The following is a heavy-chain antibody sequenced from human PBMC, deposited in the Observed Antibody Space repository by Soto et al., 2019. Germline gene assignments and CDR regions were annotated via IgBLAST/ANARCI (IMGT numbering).Heavy chain of an antibody. CDR1: GGSISSYY. Sequence: PSETLSLTCTVSGGSISSYYWSWIRQPPGKGLEWIGYIYYSGSTNYNPSLKSRVTISVDTSKNQFSLKLSSVTAADTAVYYCARTIVVPAAIRGSYYYYGMDVWGQGTTVTVSS. V-gene: IGHV4-59*01. J-gene: IGHJ6*02. CDR3: ARTIVVPAAIRGSYYYYGMDV. D-gene: IGHD2-2*01. CDR2: IYYSGST.